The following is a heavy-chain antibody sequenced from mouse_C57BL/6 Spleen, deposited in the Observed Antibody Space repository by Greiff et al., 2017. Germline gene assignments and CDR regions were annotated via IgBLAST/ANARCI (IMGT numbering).Heavy chain of an antibody. V-gene: IGHV5-4*01. CDR1: GFTFSSYA. CDR3: ARDWDSDY. J-gene: IGHJ2*01. D-gene: IGHD4-1*01. CDR2: ISDGGSYT. Sequence: EVKLVESGGGLVKPGGFLKLSCAASGFTFSSYAMSWVRQTPEKRLEWVATISDGGSYTYYPDNVKGRFTISRDNAKNNLYLQMSHLKSEDTAMYYCARDWDSDYWGQGTTLTVSS.